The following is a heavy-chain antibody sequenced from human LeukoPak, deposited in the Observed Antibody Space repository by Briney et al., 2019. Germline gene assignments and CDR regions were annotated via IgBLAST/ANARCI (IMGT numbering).Heavy chain of an antibody. CDR1: GFIFSSHG. Sequence: GGSLRLSRAASGFIFSSHGMHWVRQAPGKGLEWVAVIWFDGTNKFYADSVKGRFTISRDNSKNTLYLQMNSLRAEDTAVYYCAKGAYDYIEMGYFDYWGQGTLVTVSS. V-gene: IGHV3-33*06. D-gene: IGHD5-12*01. CDR2: IWFDGTNK. J-gene: IGHJ4*02. CDR3: AKGAYDYIEMGYFDY.